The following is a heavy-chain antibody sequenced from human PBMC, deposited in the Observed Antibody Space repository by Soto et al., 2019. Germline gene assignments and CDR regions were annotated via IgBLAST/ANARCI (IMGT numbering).Heavy chain of an antibody. V-gene: IGHV3-33*01. J-gene: IGHJ4*02. D-gene: IGHD6-13*01. CDR2: IWYDGSNK. Sequence: GGSLRLSCAASGFTFSSYGMHWVRQAPGKGLEWVAVIWYDGSNKYYADSVKGRFTISRDNSKNTLYLQMNSLRAEDTAVYYCAREGGSGSHYLDYWGQGTLVTVSS. CDR3: AREGGSGSHYLDY. CDR1: GFTFSSYG.